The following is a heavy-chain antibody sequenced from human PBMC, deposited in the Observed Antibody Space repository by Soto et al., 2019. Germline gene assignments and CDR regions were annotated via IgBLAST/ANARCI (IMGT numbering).Heavy chain of an antibody. Sequence: PSETLSLTCTVSGASINTFYWTWIRQSAGRGLEGIVGIYSRGTTNYNPALKSRVTMSVEKSNNQFSLKLSSVSAADTAVYFCATDSSGYYVKVSFDXWGQGTMVTV. J-gene: IGHJ3*02. V-gene: IGHV4-4*07. CDR1: GASINTFY. CDR3: ATDSSGYYVKVSFDX. CDR2: IYSRGTT. D-gene: IGHD3-22*01.